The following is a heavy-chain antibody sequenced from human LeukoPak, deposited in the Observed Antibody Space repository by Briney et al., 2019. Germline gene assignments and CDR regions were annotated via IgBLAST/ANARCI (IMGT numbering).Heavy chain of an antibody. CDR1: GFTFSSYW. CDR2: IKQDGSEK. J-gene: IGHJ6*02. D-gene: IGHD6-13*01. V-gene: IGHV3-7*01. Sequence: GGSLRLSCAASGFTFSSYWMSWVRQAPGKGLEWEANIKQDGSEKYYVDSVKGRFTISRDNAKNSLYLQMNSLRAEDTAVYYCATDSWQPLYYYGMDVWGQGTTVTVSS. CDR3: ATDSWQPLYYYGMDV.